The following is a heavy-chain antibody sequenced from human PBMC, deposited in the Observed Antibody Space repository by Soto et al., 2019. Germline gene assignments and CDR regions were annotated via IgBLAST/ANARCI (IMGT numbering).Heavy chain of an antibody. J-gene: IGHJ6*02. V-gene: IGHV3-7*03. CDR1: GCILSRYL. CDR2: IKQDGSEK. D-gene: IGHD2-15*01. CDR3: ARLVVGAWFHYYVMAF. Sequence: PGGALRLPWGGSGCILSRYLMSLVRQAPGKGLEWVANIKQDGSEKYYVDSVKGRFTISRDNAKNSLYLQMNSLSAEDTAVYYCARLVVGAWFHYYVMAFPAQGTTVTVSS.